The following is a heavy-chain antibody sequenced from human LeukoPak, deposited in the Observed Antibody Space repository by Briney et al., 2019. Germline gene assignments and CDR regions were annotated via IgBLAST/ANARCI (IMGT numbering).Heavy chain of an antibody. J-gene: IGHJ4*02. CDR1: GFTFYYAW. CDR2: IKSNRDGETT. CDR3: TSLVGSPTY. V-gene: IGHV3-15*01. D-gene: IGHD4-23*01. Sequence: PGGSLRLSCAGSGFTFYYAWMTSVRQAPGKGLEWVGRIKSNRDGETTDYAALVKSRFSISRDDSKNTVYLQMNSLRTEDTAVYYCTSLVGSPTYWGQGTLVAVSS.